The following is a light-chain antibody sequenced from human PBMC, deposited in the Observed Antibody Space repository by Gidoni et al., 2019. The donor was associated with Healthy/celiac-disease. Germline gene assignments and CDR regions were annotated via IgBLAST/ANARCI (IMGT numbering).Light chain of an antibody. Sequence: EIVLTQSPATLSLSPGERATLSCRASQSVSSYLAWYQLKPGQAPRLLIYDASNRATGIPARFSGSGSGTDFTLTISSLEPEDFAVYYCQQRSNWPPGCTFGQGTKLEIK. CDR2: DAS. J-gene: IGKJ2*02. V-gene: IGKV3-11*01. CDR1: QSVSSY. CDR3: QQRSNWPPGCT.